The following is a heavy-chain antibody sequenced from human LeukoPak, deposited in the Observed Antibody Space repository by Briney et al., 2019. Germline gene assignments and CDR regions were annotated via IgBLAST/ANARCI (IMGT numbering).Heavy chain of an antibody. CDR2: ISWDGGST. V-gene: IGHV3-43D*03. CDR3: AKDGIQLREIYYYYYMDV. D-gene: IGHD5-18*01. Sequence: PGGSLRLSCAASGFTFDDYAMHWVRQAPGKGLEWVSLISWDGGSTYYADSVKGRFTISRDNSKNSLYLQMNSLRAEDTALYYCAKDGIQLREIYYYYYMDVWGKGTTVTIPS. J-gene: IGHJ6*03. CDR1: GFTFDDYA.